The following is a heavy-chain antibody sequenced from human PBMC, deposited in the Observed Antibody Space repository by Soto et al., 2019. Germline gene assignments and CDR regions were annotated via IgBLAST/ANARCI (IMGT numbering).Heavy chain of an antibody. J-gene: IGHJ3*01. D-gene: IGHD3-3*02. CDR2: IGGGDDI. CDR1: GFTFSNYA. Sequence: VQLLESGGGLVQPAGSLRLSCEASGFTFSNYAMAWLRQTPGEGPEWVSTIGGGDDIFYAESVKGRFIISRDDSRSTMYLQMDNLRVEDTVIYFCAKDSISYNGIYDAFDVWGQGTVVTVSS. V-gene: IGHV3-23*01. CDR3: AKDSISYNGIYDAFDV.